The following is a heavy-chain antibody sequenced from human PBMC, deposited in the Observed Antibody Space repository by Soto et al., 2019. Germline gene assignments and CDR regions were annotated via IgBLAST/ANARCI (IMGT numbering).Heavy chain of an antibody. CDR1: GSPISSYY. Sequence: PSETLSLTCNVSGSPISSYYWSWFRQPPGQGLEWVGYIYYTGTTTYNPSLRSRVAISVDASKSQFSLDLRSVTAADTAVYYCARLGDYYQAFDDSGHVALVTVSS. J-gene: IGHJ4*01. CDR2: IYYTGTT. D-gene: IGHD3-22*01. V-gene: IGHV4-59*08. CDR3: ARLGDYYQAFDD.